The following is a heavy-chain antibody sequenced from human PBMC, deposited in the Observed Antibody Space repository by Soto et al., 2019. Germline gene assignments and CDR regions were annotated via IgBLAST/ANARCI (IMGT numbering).Heavy chain of an antibody. J-gene: IGHJ3*02. Sequence: LETLSLTCIVSGGSISGRTDYWGWIRQPPGKELEWIGTVYYSGNTYYNPSLKSRVTISVDSSKQRFSLKVDSVTDADTAVYYCARHGGSTYGAPSGAFDIWGQGTMVTVSS. D-gene: IGHD5-18*01. V-gene: IGHV4-39*01. CDR2: VYYSGNT. CDR3: ARHGGSTYGAPSGAFDI. CDR1: GGSISGRTDY.